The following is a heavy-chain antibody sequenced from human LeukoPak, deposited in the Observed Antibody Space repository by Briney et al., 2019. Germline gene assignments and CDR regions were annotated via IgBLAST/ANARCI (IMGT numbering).Heavy chain of an antibody. CDR1: GGSLSSTSYY. CDR2: IYHSGST. J-gene: IGHJ4*02. V-gene: IGHV4-39*01. D-gene: IGHD1-26*01. CDR3: ARHHPQYSGSYWTSHPDY. Sequence: SETLSLTCTVSGGSLSSTSYYWGWIRQPPGKGLEWIGTIYHSGSTYYNPSLKSRVTISVDTSKNQFSLKLRSVTAADTAVYYCARHHPQYSGSYWTSHPDYWGQGTLVTVSS.